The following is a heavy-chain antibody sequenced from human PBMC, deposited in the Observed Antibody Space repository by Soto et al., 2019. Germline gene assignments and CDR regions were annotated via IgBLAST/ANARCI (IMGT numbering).Heavy chain of an antibody. D-gene: IGHD2-2*01. CDR3: ARSYRPVVPAAMGWYYFDY. V-gene: IGHV4-31*03. CDR2: IYYSGST. J-gene: IGHJ4*02. CDR1: GGSISSGGYY. Sequence: SETLSLTCTVSGGSISSGGYYWSWIRQHPGKGLEWIGYIYYSGSTYYNPSLKSRVTIPVDTSKNQFSLKLSSVTAADTAVYYCARSYRPVVPAAMGWYYFDYWGQGTLVTVSS.